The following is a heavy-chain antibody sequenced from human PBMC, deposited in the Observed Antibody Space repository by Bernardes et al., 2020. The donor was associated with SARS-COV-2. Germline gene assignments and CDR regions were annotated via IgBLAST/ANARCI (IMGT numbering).Heavy chain of an antibody. CDR3: ARGGGSREYYYYGMDV. V-gene: IGHV4-4*08. Sequence: TLSLTCTVSGGSIRSYYWSWVRQPPGQGLEWIGSVYSGSTNYNPSLKSRVTISVDTSKNQFSLKLSSVTAADTAVYYCARGGGSREYYYYGMDVWGQGTTVTVSS. J-gene: IGHJ6*02. CDR2: VYSGST. CDR1: GGSIRSYY. D-gene: IGHD2-15*01.